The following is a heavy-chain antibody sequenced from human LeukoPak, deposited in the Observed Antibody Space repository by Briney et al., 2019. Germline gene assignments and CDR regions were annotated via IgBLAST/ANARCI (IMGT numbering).Heavy chain of an antibody. V-gene: IGHV1-8*01. D-gene: IGHD6-19*01. CDR3: ARERWRQWLVRYNWFDP. J-gene: IGHJ5*02. CDR1: GYTFTSYD. Sequence: ASVKVSCKASGYTFTSYDINWVRQATVQGLEWMGWMNPNSGNTGYAQKFQGRVTMTRNTSISTAYMELSSLRSEDTAVYYCARERWRQWLVRYNWFDPWGQGTLVTVSS. CDR2: MNPNSGNT.